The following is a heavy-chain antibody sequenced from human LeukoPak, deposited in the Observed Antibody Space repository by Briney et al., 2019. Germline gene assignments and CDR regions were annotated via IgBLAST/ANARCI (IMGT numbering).Heavy chain of an antibody. CDR3: AREATDTAMVMY. D-gene: IGHD5-18*01. Sequence: SVKVSCKASGGTFSSYAISWVRQAPGQGLEWMGGIIPILGTANYAQKFQGRVTITADESTSTAYMELSSLRSEDTAVYYCAREATDTAMVMYWGQGTLVTVSS. V-gene: IGHV1-69*13. CDR1: GGTFSSYA. CDR2: IIPILGTA. J-gene: IGHJ4*02.